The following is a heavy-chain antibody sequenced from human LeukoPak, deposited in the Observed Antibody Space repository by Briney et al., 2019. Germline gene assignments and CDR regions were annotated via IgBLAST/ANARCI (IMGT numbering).Heavy chain of an antibody. Sequence: GGSLRLSCAASGFTFSSYSMNWVRQAPGKGLEWVSSISSSSGYIYYADSVKGRFTISRDNAKNSLYLQMNSLRAEDTAVYYCARGPYYYDSSGYYYNDYWGQGTLVTVSS. CDR2: ISSSSGYI. CDR3: ARGPYYYDSSGYYYNDY. V-gene: IGHV3-21*01. D-gene: IGHD3-22*01. CDR1: GFTFSSYS. J-gene: IGHJ4*02.